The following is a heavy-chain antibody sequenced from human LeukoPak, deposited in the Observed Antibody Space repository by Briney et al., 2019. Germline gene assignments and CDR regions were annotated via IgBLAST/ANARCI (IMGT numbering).Heavy chain of an antibody. V-gene: IGHV1-2*02. CDR3: AYSRRRSIYYDSSGYYDY. J-gene: IGHJ4*02. CDR2: INPNSGGT. Sequence: GASVKVSCKASGYTFTGYYMHWVRQAPGQGLEWMGWINPNSGGTNYAQKFQGRVTMTRDTSISTAYMELSRLRSDDTAVYYCAYSRRRSIYYDSSGYYDYWGQGTLVTVSS. CDR1: GYTFTGYY. D-gene: IGHD3-22*01.